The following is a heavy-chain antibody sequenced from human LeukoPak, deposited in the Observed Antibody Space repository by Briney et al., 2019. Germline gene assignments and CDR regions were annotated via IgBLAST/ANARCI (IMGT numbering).Heavy chain of an antibody. Sequence: GGSLRLSCAASGFTFSSYWMSWVRQAPGKGLEWVANIKQDGSEKYYVDSVKGRFTISRDNAKNSLYLQMNSLRAEDTAVYYCARFGGRRLPHKYYYYYYGMDVWGQGTTVTVSS. CDR1: GFTFSSYW. J-gene: IGHJ6*02. CDR3: ARFGGRRLPHKYYYYYYGMDV. D-gene: IGHD3-10*01. CDR2: IKQDGSEK. V-gene: IGHV3-7*01.